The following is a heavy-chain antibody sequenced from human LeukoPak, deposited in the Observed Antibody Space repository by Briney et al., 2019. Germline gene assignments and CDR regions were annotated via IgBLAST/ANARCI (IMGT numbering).Heavy chain of an antibody. D-gene: IGHD1-26*01. CDR1: GGSISSRSYY. CDR3: ARTYPNSGSVDY. CDR2: IYYSGST. V-gene: IGHV4-39*07. J-gene: IGHJ4*02. Sequence: SQTLSLTCTVSGGSISSRSYYWGWIRQPPGKGLEWIGTIYYSGSTYYNQSLKSRVTISVDRSKNQFSLKLSSVTAADTAVYYCARTYPNSGSVDYWGQGTLVTVSS.